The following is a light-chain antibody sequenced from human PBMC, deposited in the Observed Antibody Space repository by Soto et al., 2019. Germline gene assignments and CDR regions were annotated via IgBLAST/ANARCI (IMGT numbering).Light chain of an antibody. J-gene: IGKJ4*01. CDR1: QSVSGK. CDR3: QQYNNWPLT. CDR2: GAS. V-gene: IGKV3-15*01. Sequence: ELVMTQSPATLSVSPGERATLSCRASQSVSGKLAWYQQKRGQAPRLLIYGASTRATGIPARFSGSGSGTEFTLTISSLQSEDFAVYYCQQYNNWPLTFGGGTKV.